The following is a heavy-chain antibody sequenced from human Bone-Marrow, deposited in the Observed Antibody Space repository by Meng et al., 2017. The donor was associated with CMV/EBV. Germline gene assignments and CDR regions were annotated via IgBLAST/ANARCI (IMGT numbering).Heavy chain of an antibody. Sequence: ASVKVSCKASGYTFTYRYLHWVRQAPGQGLEWMGIINPSGGSTSYAQKFQGRVTMTRDTSTSTVYMELSSLRSEDTAVYYCARDTPLHCSSTSCYTDWFDPWGQGTRVTVYS. J-gene: IGHJ5*02. CDR3: ARDTPLHCSSTSCYTDWFDP. CDR2: INPSGGST. CDR1: GYTFTYRY. V-gene: IGHV1-46*01. D-gene: IGHD2-2*02.